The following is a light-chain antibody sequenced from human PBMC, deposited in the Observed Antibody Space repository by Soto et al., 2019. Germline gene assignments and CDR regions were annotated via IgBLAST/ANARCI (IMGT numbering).Light chain of an antibody. CDR2: EVR. Sequence: QSALTQPPSVSGSPGQSVTISCTGTSSDIVAYNRVSWYQQPPGTAPKLMIYEVRDRTSGVPDRFSGSKSGNTASLTISGLQAEDEADYYCSSYTSSNTLIFGGGTQLTVL. CDR3: SSYTSSNTLI. J-gene: IGLJ2*01. V-gene: IGLV2-18*02. CDR1: SSDIVAYNR.